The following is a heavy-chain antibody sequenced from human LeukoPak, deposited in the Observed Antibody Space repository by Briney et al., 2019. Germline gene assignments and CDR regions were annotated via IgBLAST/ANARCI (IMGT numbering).Heavy chain of an antibody. CDR2: IYSGGST. D-gene: IGHD6-13*01. CDR3: ARLYSSSWYYFDY. V-gene: IGHV3-53*01. Sequence: HPGGSLRLSCAASGFTVSSNYMSWVRQAPGKGLEWVSVIYSGGSTYYADSVKGRFTISRDNSKNTLYLQMNSLRAEDTAVYYCARLYSSSWYYFDYWGQGTLVTVSS. CDR1: GFTVSSNY. J-gene: IGHJ4*02.